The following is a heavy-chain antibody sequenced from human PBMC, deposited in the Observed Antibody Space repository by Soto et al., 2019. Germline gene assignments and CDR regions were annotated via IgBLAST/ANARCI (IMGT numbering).Heavy chain of an antibody. J-gene: IGHJ4*02. Sequence: VGSLGRSGAASGFTFSDYYMSWIRQAPGKGLEWVSYISSSSSYTNYADSVKGRFTISRDNAKNSLYLQMNSLRAEDTAVYYCARDYYDVSGYPHLDYWGQGTLVTSPQ. V-gene: IGHV3-11*06. CDR2: ISSSSSYT. CDR1: GFTFSDYY. CDR3: ARDYYDVSGYPHLDY. D-gene: IGHD3-22*01.